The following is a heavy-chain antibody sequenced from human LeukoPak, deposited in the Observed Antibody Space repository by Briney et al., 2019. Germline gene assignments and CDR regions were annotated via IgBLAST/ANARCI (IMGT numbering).Heavy chain of an antibody. D-gene: IGHD1-26*01. V-gene: IGHV3-23*01. CDR2: ISGGGGNT. Sequence: GGSLRLSCGPSKFAFSSYAMSWVRQAPGKGLDWVSAISGGGGNTYYADSVKGRFTISRDNSKNTLYLQMNRLRAEDTAVYYCGKNRYSGSLSPFDIWGQGTMVTVSS. CDR1: KFAFSSYA. CDR3: GKNRYSGSLSPFDI. J-gene: IGHJ3*02.